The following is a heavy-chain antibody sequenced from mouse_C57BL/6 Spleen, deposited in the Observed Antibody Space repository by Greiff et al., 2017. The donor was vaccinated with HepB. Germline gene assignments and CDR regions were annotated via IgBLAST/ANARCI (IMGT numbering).Heavy chain of an antibody. Sequence: EVQLQQSGPELVKPGASVKISCKASGYSFTGYYMNWVKQSPEKSLEWIGEINPSTGGTTYNQKFKAKATLTVDKSSSTAYMQLKSLTSEDSAVYYCARKRVFTTVVGDYFDYWGQGTTLTVSS. CDR2: INPSTGGT. CDR1: GYSFTGYY. D-gene: IGHD1-1*01. V-gene: IGHV1-42*01. J-gene: IGHJ2*01. CDR3: ARKRVFTTVVGDYFDY.